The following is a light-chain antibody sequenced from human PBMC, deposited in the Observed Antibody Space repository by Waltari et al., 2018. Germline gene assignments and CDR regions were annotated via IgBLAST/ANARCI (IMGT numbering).Light chain of an antibody. Sequence: LVLTQSPSASASLGASVKLTCTLSSGHSRNVIAWLQQQPEKGPRYLMRVNSDGSHSRGDEIPDRFSGSSSGAERYLTISSLQSEDEADYYCQTGGHGTWVFGGGTKLTVL. CDR2: VNSDGSH. V-gene: IGLV4-69*01. J-gene: IGLJ3*02. CDR1: SGHSRNV. CDR3: QTGGHGTWV.